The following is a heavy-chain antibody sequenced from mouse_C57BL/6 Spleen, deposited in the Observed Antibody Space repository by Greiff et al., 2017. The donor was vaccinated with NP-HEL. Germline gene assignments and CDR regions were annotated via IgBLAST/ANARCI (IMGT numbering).Heavy chain of an antibody. CDR2: INPSNGGT. V-gene: IGHV1-53*01. J-gene: IGHJ2*01. CDR3: ARSTVVATGFDY. CDR1: GYTFTSYW. Sequence: VQGVESGTELVKPGASVKLSCKASGYTFTSYWMHWVKQRPGQGLEWIGNINPSNGGTNYNEKFKSKATLTVDKSSSTAYMQLSSLTSEDSAVYYCARSTVVATGFDYWGQGTTLTVSS. D-gene: IGHD1-1*01.